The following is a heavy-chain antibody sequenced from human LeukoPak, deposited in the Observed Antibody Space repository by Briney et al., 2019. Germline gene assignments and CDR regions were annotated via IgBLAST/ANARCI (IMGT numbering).Heavy chain of an antibody. D-gene: IGHD6-13*01. CDR1: GFTFSSYA. J-gene: IGHJ4*02. V-gene: IGHV3-23*01. Sequence: GGSLRLSCVASGFTFSSYAMSWVRQAPGKGLEWVSAISGSGGSTYYADSVKGRFTISRDNSKNTLYLQMNSLRAEDTAVYYCAKGTGGRQLVFDYWGQGTLVTVSS. CDR3: AKGTGGRQLVFDY. CDR2: ISGSGGST.